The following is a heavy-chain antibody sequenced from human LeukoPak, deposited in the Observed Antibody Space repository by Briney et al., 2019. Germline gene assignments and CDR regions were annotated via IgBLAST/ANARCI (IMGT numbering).Heavy chain of an antibody. CDR1: GFTFSSYG. D-gene: IGHD5-12*01. J-gene: IGHJ4*02. V-gene: IGHV3-23*01. CDR3: AKDISFGSGYDCVLDY. CDR2: ISGSGGST. Sequence: GGTLRLSCAASGFTFSSYGMSWVRQAPGKGLEWVSAISGSGGSTYYADSVKGRFTISRDNSKNTLYLQMNSLRAEDTAVYYCAKDISFGSGYDCVLDYWGQGTLVTVSS.